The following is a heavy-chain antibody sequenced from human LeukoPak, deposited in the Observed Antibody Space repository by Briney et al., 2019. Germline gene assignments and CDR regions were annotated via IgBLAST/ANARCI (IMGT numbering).Heavy chain of an antibody. D-gene: IGHD6-13*01. CDR3: ASSRSSWYRGWFDP. CDR2: IYYSGST. V-gene: IGHV4-59*01. Sequence: SETLSLTCTVSGGSISSYYWSWIRQPPGKGLEWIGYIYYSGSTNYNPSLKSRVTISVDTSKNQFSLKLSPVTAADTAVYYCASSRSSWYRGWFDPWGQGTLVTVSS. CDR1: GGSISSYY. J-gene: IGHJ5*02.